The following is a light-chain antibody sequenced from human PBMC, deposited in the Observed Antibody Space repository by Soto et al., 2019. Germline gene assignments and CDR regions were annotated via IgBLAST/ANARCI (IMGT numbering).Light chain of an antibody. CDR3: QQRSNWRHT. Sequence: EIVLTQSPATLSLSPGERATLSCRASQSVSSYLAWYQQKPGQAPRLLIYDASNRATGIPARFSGSGSGTDFTLTISSLEPEDFAVYCCQQRSNWRHTFGGGTKVEIK. CDR2: DAS. V-gene: IGKV3-11*01. CDR1: QSVSSY. J-gene: IGKJ4*01.